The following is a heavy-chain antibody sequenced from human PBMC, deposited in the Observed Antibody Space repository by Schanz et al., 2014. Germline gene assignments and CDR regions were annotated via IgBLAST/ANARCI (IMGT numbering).Heavy chain of an antibody. CDR2: IRYDGSNK. J-gene: IGHJ3*01. CDR3: ARDGGRDGYNLAFDV. V-gene: IGHV3-30*02. CDR1: GFTFSSYG. D-gene: IGHD5-12*01. Sequence: VQLVESGGGLVKPGGSLRLSCAASGFTFSSYGMHWVRQAPGKGLEWVAFIRYDGSNKYYADSVKGRFIISRDSSKNTLFLQMNSLRAEDTAVYFCARDGGRDGYNLAFDVWGQGTLVTVSS.